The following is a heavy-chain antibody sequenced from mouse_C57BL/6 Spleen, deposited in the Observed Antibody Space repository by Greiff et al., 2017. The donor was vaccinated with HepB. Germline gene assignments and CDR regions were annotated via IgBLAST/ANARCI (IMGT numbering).Heavy chain of an antibody. CDR1: GFTFSSYT. CDR3: ASTHGNYYYAMDY. J-gene: IGHJ4*01. CDR2: ISGSGGNT. V-gene: IGHV5-9*01. D-gene: IGHD2-1*01. Sequence: EVKLQESGGGLVKPGGSLKLSCAASGFTFSSYTMSWVRQTPAKRLEWVATISGSGGNTYYPDSVKGRFTISRDNAKNTLYMQVSSMRSEDTALYYCASTHGNYYYAMDYWGQGTSVTVSS.